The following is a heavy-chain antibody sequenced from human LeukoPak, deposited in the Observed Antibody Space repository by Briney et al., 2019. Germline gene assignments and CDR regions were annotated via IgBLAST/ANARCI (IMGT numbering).Heavy chain of an antibody. D-gene: IGHD3-16*01. Sequence: SETLSLTCTVSGGSISRYYWSWIRQPPGKGLEWIGYLYYSGSTSYNPSLKSRVTMSEDTSKNQFSLKMTSVTAADMAVYYCASDSWGMFYFDYWGQGTLVTVSS. V-gene: IGHV4-59*01. J-gene: IGHJ4*02. CDR3: ASDSWGMFYFDY. CDR2: LYYSGST. CDR1: GGSISRYY.